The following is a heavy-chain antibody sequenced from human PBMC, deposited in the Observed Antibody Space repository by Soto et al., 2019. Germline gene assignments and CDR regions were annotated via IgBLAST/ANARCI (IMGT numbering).Heavy chain of an antibody. D-gene: IGHD3-9*01. CDR2: ISYDGSNK. CDR1: GFTFSSYA. V-gene: IGHV3-30-3*01. Sequence: PGGSLRLSCAASGFTFSSYAMHWVRQAPGKGLEWVAVISYDGSNKYYADSVKGRFTISRDNAKNSLYLQMNSLRAEDTAVYYCERDADILTGSDAFDIWGQGTMVTVSS. CDR3: ERDADILTGSDAFDI. J-gene: IGHJ3*02.